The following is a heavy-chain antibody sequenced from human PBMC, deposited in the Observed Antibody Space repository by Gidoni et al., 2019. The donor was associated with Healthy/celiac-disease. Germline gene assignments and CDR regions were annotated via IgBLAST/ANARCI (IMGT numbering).Heavy chain of an antibody. Sequence: QLQLQESGPGLVKPSETLSLTCTVSGGSISSSSYYWGWIRQPPGKGLEWIGSIYYSGSTYYNPSLKSRVTISVDTSKNQFSLKLSSVTAADTAVYYCARHRVVFGFDPWGQGTLVTVSS. V-gene: IGHV4-39*01. J-gene: IGHJ5*02. CDR2: IYYSGST. CDR3: ARHRVVFGFDP. D-gene: IGHD2-21*01. CDR1: GGSISSSSYY.